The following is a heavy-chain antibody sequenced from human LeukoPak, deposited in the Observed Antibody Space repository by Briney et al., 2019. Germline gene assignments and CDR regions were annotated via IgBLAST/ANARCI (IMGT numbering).Heavy chain of an antibody. Sequence: GGSLRLSCAASGFTFSSYAMSWVRQAPGKGLEWFSAISGSGGSTYYADSVKGRFTISRDNSKNTLYLQMNSLRAEGTAVYYCAKDREWLAYNWFDPWGQGTLVTVSS. D-gene: IGHD6-19*01. CDR2: ISGSGGST. V-gene: IGHV3-23*01. J-gene: IGHJ5*02. CDR1: GFTFSSYA. CDR3: AKDREWLAYNWFDP.